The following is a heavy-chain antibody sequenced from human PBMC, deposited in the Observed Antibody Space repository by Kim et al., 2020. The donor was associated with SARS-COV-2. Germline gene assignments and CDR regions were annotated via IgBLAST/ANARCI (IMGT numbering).Heavy chain of an antibody. D-gene: IGHD3-10*01. V-gene: IGHV4-34*01. CDR1: GGSFSGYY. CDR2: INHSGST. CDR3: ARGEDVLLWFRAPGNWFDP. Sequence: SETLSLTCAVYGGSFSGYYWSWIRQPPGKGLEWIGEINHSGSTNYNPSLKSRVTISVDTSKNQFSLKLSSVTAADTAVYYCARGEDVLLWFRAPGNWFDPWGQGTLVTVSS. J-gene: IGHJ5*02.